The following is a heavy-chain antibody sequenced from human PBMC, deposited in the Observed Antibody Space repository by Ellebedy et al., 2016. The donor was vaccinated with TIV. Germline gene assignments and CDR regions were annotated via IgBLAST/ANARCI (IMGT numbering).Heavy chain of an antibody. CDR3: ARDRLEGAGNYMDV. J-gene: IGHJ6*03. D-gene: IGHD6-19*01. Sequence: AASVKVSCKASGYPFTSHAMHWVRQAPGQRLEWMGWINAGNGNTKYSQNLQGRVTITRDTSASTAYMEVSSLRSEDTSVYYCARDRLEGAGNYMDVWGKGTTVTVSS. V-gene: IGHV1-3*01. CDR2: INAGNGNT. CDR1: GYPFTSHA.